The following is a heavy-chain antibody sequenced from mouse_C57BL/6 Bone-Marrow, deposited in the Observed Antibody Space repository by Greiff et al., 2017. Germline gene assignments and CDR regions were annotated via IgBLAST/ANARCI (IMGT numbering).Heavy chain of an antibody. Sequence: EVHLVESEGGLVQPGSSMKLSCTASGFTFSDYYMAWVRQVPEKGLEWVANINYDGSSTYYLDSLKSRFIISRDNAKNILYLQMSSLKSEDTATYYCAREYYGIYFDVWGTGTTVTVSA. D-gene: IGHD1-1*01. CDR2: INYDGSST. V-gene: IGHV5-16*01. CDR3: AREYYGIYFDV. J-gene: IGHJ1*03. CDR1: GFTFSDYY.